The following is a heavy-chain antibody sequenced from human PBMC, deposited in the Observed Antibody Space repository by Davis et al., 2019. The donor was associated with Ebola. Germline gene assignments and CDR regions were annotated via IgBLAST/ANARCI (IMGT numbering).Heavy chain of an antibody. V-gene: IGHV3-23*01. Sequence: GGSLRLSCAASGFTFNQYAMTWVRQAPGKGLEWVSTISKDGRDTSYADSVKGRLSVSRDNSKNTLYLQMNSLTVEDTAVYYCAKGGSGWPSDYSYGMGVWGKGTTVTVSS. CDR3: AKGGSGWPSDYSYGMGV. CDR2: ISKDGRDT. J-gene: IGHJ6*04. CDR1: GFTFNQYA. D-gene: IGHD6-19*01.